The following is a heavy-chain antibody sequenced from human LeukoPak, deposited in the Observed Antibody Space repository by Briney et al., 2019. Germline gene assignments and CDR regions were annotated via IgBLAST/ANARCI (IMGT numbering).Heavy chain of an antibody. CDR3: ASHIAAAGTTHEYYYYYMDV. CDR2: IYYSGST. Sequence: SETLSLTCTVSGGSISSYYWSWIRQPPGKGLEWIGYIYYSGSTNYNPSLKSRVTISVDTSKNQFSLKLSSVTAADTAVYYCASHIAAAGTTHEYYYYYMDVWGKGTTVTVSS. J-gene: IGHJ6*03. CDR1: GGSISSYY. D-gene: IGHD6-13*01. V-gene: IGHV4-59*01.